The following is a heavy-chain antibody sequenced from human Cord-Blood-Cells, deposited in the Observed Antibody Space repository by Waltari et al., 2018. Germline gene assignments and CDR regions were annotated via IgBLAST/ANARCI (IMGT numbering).Heavy chain of an antibody. Sequence: QVQLVQSGAEVKKPGASVKVSCKASGYTFTGYYMHWVRQAPGQGLEWMGWINPNSGGTNYAQKFQGRVTMTRDTSISTAYMELSRLGSDDTAWYYCAAYSSGWYRDWFDPWGQGTLVTVSS. CDR3: AAYSSGWYRDWFDP. CDR2: INPNSGGT. D-gene: IGHD6-19*01. V-gene: IGHV1-2*02. CDR1: GYTFTGYY. J-gene: IGHJ5*02.